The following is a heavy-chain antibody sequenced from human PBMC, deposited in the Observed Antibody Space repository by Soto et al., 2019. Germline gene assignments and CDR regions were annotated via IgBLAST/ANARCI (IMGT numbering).Heavy chain of an antibody. CDR2: IIPIFGTA. J-gene: IGHJ4*02. CDR1: GGTFSSYA. Sequence: SVKVSCKASGGTFSSYAISWVRQAPGQGLEWMGGIIPIFGTANYAQKFQGRVTINADESTSTAYMEMSSLRTEDTAVYYCARASGWSLSSPIDYWGQGTLVTVSS. V-gene: IGHV1-69*13. CDR3: ARASGWSLSSPIDY. D-gene: IGHD6-19*01.